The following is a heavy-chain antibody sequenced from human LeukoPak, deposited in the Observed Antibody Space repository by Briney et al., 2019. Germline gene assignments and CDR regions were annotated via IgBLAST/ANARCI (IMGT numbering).Heavy chain of an antibody. V-gene: IGHV4-59*01. J-gene: IGHJ4*02. Sequence: SETLSLTCTVSGGSISSDYWSWIRQPPGKGLEWIGYVYYSGSTNYNPSLKSRVTISVDTSKNQFSLKLSSATAADTAVYYCAGGPNNYYFDYWGQGTLVTVSS. CDR3: AGGPNNYYFDY. D-gene: IGHD1/OR15-1a*01. CDR1: GGSISSDY. CDR2: VYYSGST.